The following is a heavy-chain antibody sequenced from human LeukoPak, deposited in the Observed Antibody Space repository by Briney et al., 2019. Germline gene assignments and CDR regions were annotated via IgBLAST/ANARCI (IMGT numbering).Heavy chain of an antibody. V-gene: IGHV3-23*01. D-gene: IGHD5-12*01. CDR2: IRGSGGST. J-gene: IGHJ4*02. CDR3: AKGPHVARWSGYDYWGDFDY. Sequence: EGSLRLSCAASGFTFSSYAMSWVRQAPGKGLEWVSAIRGSGGSTYYADSVKGRFTISRDNSKNTLYLQMNSLRAEDTAVYYCAKGPHVARWSGYDYWGDFDYWGQGTLVTVSS. CDR1: GFTFSSYA.